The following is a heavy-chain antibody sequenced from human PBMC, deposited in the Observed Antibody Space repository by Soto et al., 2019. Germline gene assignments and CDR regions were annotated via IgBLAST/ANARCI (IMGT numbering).Heavy chain of an antibody. CDR1: GYSFSSYW. D-gene: IGHD2-15*01. CDR2: IYPGDSDIDP. CDR3: ARHNPYCSGGACFGYYYGMDV. J-gene: IGHJ6*02. Sequence: PGESLKISCKGSGYSFSSYWIDWVRQMPGRGLEWMGIIYPGDSDIDPTYSPSFQGQVTISADKSINTAYLQWSSLKASDTAMYYCARHNPYCSGGACFGYYYGMDVWGQGTTVTVSS. V-gene: IGHV5-51*01.